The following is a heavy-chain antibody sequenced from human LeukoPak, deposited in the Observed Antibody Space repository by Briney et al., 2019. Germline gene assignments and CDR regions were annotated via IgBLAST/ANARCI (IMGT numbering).Heavy chain of an antibody. Sequence: ASVKVSCKASGYTFTSYGISWVRQAPGQGLEWIGWISAYNGNTNYAQKLQGRVTMTTDTSTSTAYMELRSLRSDDTAVYYCARIRGCSSTSCFNPEGWFDPWGQGTLVTVSS. CDR1: GYTFTSYG. J-gene: IGHJ5*02. V-gene: IGHV1-18*01. CDR3: ARIRGCSSTSCFNPEGWFDP. D-gene: IGHD2-2*01. CDR2: ISAYNGNT.